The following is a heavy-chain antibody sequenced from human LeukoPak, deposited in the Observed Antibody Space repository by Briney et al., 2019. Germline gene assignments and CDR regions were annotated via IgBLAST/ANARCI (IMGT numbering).Heavy chain of an antibody. CDR1: GFTFSSYG. CDR3: AKPHYCGGDCYNYHYYGMDV. Sequence: PGGSLRLSCAASGFTFSSYGMHWVRQAPGKGLEWVSAISSSGGSTYYADSVKGRFTISRDNSKNTLYLQMNSLRAEDTALYYCAKPHYCGGDCYNYHYYGMDVWGQGTTVTVSS. V-gene: IGHV3-23*01. CDR2: ISSSGGST. J-gene: IGHJ6*02. D-gene: IGHD2-21*02.